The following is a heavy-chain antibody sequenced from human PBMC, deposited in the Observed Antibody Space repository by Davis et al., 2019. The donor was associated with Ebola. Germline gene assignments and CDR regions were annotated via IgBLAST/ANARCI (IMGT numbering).Heavy chain of an antibody. D-gene: IGHD1-26*01. CDR2: ISSSGSTI. J-gene: IGHJ4*02. CDR1: GFTFSNYE. V-gene: IGHV3-48*03. CDR3: ARAVVGGQFLSNY. Sequence: GESLKISCAASGFTFSNYEMNWVRQAPGKGLEWVSYISSSGSTIYYADSVKGRFTISRNNAKNSLYLQMDSLRAEDTAVYYCARAVVGGQFLSNYWGQGTLVTVSS.